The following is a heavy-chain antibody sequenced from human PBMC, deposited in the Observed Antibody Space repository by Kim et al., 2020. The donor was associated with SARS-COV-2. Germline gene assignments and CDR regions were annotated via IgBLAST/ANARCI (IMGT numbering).Heavy chain of an antibody. CDR3: ATGSPFGVGWFDP. V-gene: IGHV1-24*01. Sequence: IKAQKHQGRVTMPEDTSTATAYMELSSLRSEDTAVYYCATGSPFGVGWFDPWGQGTLVTVSS. J-gene: IGHJ5*02. D-gene: IGHD3-3*01.